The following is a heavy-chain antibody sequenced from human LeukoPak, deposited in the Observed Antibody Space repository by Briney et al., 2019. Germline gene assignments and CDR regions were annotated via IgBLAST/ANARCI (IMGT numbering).Heavy chain of an antibody. V-gene: IGHV4-59*08. CDR2: IYYSGST. CDR3: ARSVEGTSITTIVHAFDI. CDR1: GGSFSGYY. Sequence: SKTLSLTCAVYGGSFSGYYWSWIRQPPGKGLEWIGYIYYSGSTNYNPSLKSRVTISVDTSKNQFSLKLSSVTAADTAVYYCARSVEGTSITTIVHAFDIWGQGTMVTVSS. J-gene: IGHJ3*02. D-gene: IGHD3-22*01.